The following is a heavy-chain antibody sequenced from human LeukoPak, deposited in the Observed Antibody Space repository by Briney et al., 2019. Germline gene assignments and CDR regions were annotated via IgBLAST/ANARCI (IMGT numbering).Heavy chain of an antibody. V-gene: IGHV3-53*01. CDR3: ARMSSSSGY. CDR1: GFTFSSYG. CDR2: IYSGGST. J-gene: IGHJ4*02. Sequence: PGRSLRLSCAASGFTFSSYGMHWVRQAPGKGLEWVSVIYSGGSTYYADSVKGRFTISRDNSKNTLYLQMNSLRAEDTAVYYCARMSSSSGYWGQGTLVTVSS. D-gene: IGHD6-6*01.